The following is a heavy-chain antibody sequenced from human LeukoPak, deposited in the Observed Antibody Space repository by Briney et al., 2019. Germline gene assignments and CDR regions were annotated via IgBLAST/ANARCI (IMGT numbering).Heavy chain of an antibody. CDR3: ARVPVGIWSGYYGYFDY. J-gene: IGHJ4*02. Sequence: ASVKVSCKASGYTFTSYGISWVRQAPGQGLEWMGWISAYNGNTNYAQKLQGRVTMTTDTSTSTAYMELRSLRSDDTAVYYCARVPVGIWSGYYGYFDYWGQGTLVTVSS. CDR1: GYTFTSYG. CDR2: ISAYNGNT. D-gene: IGHD3-3*01. V-gene: IGHV1-18*01.